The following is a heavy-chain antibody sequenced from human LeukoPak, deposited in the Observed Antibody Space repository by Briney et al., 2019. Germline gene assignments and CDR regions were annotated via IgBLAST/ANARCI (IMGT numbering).Heavy chain of an antibody. CDR2: LYNTRNT. D-gene: IGHD4-23*01. Sequence: SETLSLTCAVYGGSFSGYYWSWIRQPPGKGLEWIGYLYNTRNTYYNPSLKSRVTISVDTSKNQFSLKVSSVTAADTAVYYCAREKNGNEPFDYWGQGTLVTVSS. CDR1: GGSFSGYY. CDR3: AREKNGNEPFDY. J-gene: IGHJ4*02. V-gene: IGHV4-59*01.